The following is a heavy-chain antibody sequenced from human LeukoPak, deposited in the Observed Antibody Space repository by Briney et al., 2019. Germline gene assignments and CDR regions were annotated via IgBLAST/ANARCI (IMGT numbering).Heavy chain of an antibody. CDR3: ARARPDQLSKGD. CDR1: GYTFTSYD. CDR2: MNPNSGNT. J-gene: IGHJ4*02. D-gene: IGHD2-2*01. Sequence: ASVKVSCKASGYTFTSYDINWVRQATGQGLEWMGWMNPNSGNTGYAQKFQGRVTITRNTSISTAYMELSSLRSEDTAVYYCARARPDQLSKGDWGQGTLVTVSS. V-gene: IGHV1-8*03.